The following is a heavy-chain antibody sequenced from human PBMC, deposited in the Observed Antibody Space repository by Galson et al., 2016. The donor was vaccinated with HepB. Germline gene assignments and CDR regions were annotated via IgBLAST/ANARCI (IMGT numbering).Heavy chain of an antibody. CDR2: IYSGGST. D-gene: IGHD3-22*01. CDR3: AREGQSYDSSGYYSEAFDI. J-gene: IGHJ3*02. V-gene: IGHV3-53*01. Sequence: SLRLSCAASGFTVSSNYMSWVRQAPGKGLEWVSFIYSGGSTYYADSVKGRFTISRDNSKNTLYLQMNSLRAEDTAVYYCAREGQSYDSSGYYSEAFDIWGQGTMVTVSS. CDR1: GFTVSSNY.